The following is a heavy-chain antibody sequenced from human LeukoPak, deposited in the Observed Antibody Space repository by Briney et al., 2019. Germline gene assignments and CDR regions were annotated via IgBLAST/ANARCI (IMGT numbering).Heavy chain of an antibody. Sequence: ASVKVSCKAFGYTFTKEAISWVRQAPGQGLEWMGWISAYNGATKYADKFQDRFTMTTDPDTDTAYMQLRSLRSDDTAVYYCARDLLQYFDWLTMAGYWGQGTLVSVSS. CDR2: ISAYNGAT. D-gene: IGHD3-9*01. J-gene: IGHJ4*02. V-gene: IGHV1-18*01. CDR3: ARDLLQYFDWLTMAGY. CDR1: GYTFTKEA.